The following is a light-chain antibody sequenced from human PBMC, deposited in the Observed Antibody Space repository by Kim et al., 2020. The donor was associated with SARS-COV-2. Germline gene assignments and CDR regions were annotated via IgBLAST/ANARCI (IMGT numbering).Light chain of an antibody. CDR2: AAS. J-gene: IGKJ2*01. CDR1: HAIRSV. V-gene: IGKV1-6*01. CDR3: LQDYEYPYT. Sequence: QVTQSPPSLSASVGDRVNITCRASHAIRSVLSWYQQKPGKAPRLLIYAASDLQSGVPARFSGSFSGPDFTLTVTSLQPEDFATYYCLQDYEYPYTFGQGTKLEI.